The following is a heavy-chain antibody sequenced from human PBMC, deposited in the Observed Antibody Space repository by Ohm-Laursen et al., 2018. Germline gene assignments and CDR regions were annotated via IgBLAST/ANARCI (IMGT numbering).Heavy chain of an antibody. CDR1: GDAFIGYD. D-gene: IGHD1-1*01. Sequence: ASVKVSCKAYGDAFIGYDINWVRQATGQGLQWMGWMNPNSGNAGYVQKFQGRVTMTRNTSISTAYMELSSLRSEDTAVYYCARARGNWKRDYYYAMDVWGQGTTVTVSS. CDR2: MNPNSGNA. V-gene: IGHV1-8*01. J-gene: IGHJ6*02. CDR3: ARARGNWKRDYYYAMDV.